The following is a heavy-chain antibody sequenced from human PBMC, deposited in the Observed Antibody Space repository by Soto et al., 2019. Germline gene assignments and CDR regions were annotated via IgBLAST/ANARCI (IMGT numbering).Heavy chain of an antibody. D-gene: IGHD1-7*01. J-gene: IGHJ6*03. CDR2: ISAHNGNT. V-gene: IGHV1-18*04. Sequence: QVLLVQSGPEVKRPGASVKVSCKASGDTFSSFDISWVRQAPGQGPEWMGCISAHNGNTNFAQKLQGRVSLTTDTSVTTAYMELRGLRSDDAGVYFCTTFNLTDSGGNYHLHMDVWGTGTTVMVSS. CDR1: GDTFSSFD. CDR3: TTFNLTDSGGNYHLHMDV.